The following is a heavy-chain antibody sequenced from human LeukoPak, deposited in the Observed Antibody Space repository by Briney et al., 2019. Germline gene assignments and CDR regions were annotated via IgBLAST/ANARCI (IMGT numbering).Heavy chain of an antibody. CDR3: ARDGGSYDYYYMDV. J-gene: IGHJ6*03. Sequence: ASVKVSCKASGYTFTSYDINWVRQAPGQGLEWMGWISAYNGNTNYAQKLQGRVTMTTDTSTSTAYMELRSLRSDDTAVYYCARDGGSYDYYYMDVWGKGTTVTVSS. CDR1: GYTFTSYD. D-gene: IGHD1-26*01. CDR2: ISAYNGNT. V-gene: IGHV1-18*01.